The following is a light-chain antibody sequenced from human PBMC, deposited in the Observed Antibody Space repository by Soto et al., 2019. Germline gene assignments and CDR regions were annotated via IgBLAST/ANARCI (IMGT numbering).Light chain of an antibody. J-gene: IGLJ2*01. CDR3: SSYAGSRVLV. CDR1: SSDVGAYNY. CDR2: EVS. V-gene: IGLV2-14*01. Sequence: QSVLTQPASVSGSPGQSITISCTGTSSDVGAYNYVSWYQHHPGRAPKLIIYEVSDRPSGISDRFSGSKSGNTASLTISGLQAEDEADYYCSSYAGSRVLVLGGGTKLTVL.